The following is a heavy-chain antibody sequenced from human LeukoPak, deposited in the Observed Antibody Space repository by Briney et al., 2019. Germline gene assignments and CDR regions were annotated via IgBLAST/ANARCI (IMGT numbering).Heavy chain of an antibody. CDR1: GFTFSSYA. CDR2: VSGSGGST. D-gene: IGHD4-17*01. J-gene: IGHJ4*02. V-gene: IGHV3-23*01. Sequence: GGSLRLSCAASGFTFSSYAMSWVRQAPGKGLEWVSAVSGSGGSTYYADSVKGRFTISRDNSKNTLYLQMNSLRAEDTAVYYCAKSTTVTTHLVNFDYWGQGTLVTVSS. CDR3: AKSTTVTTHLVNFDY.